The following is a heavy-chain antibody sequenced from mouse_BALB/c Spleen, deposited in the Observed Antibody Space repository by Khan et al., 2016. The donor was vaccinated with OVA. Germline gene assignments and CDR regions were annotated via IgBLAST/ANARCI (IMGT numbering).Heavy chain of an antibody. CDR3: ASRGYDYGRGALFAY. CDR2: IWSAGST. CDR1: GFSLDKYS. V-gene: IGHV2-2*02. D-gene: IGHD2-4*01. J-gene: IGHJ3*01. Sequence: VQLQESGPGLVAPSQSLSITCTVSGFSLDKYSIHWIRQSPGKGLEWLGVIWSAGSTDYNAAFISRLTITNDNSRSKVFFQVNSLRSNDTAVYYCASRGYDYGRGALFAYWGQGTLVTVSA.